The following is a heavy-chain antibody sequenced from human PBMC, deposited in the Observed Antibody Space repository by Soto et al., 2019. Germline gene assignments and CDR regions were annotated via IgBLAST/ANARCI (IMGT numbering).Heavy chain of an antibody. D-gene: IGHD5-12*01. Sequence: QVQLVQSGAEVQKPGSSVKVSCKASGGTFSSYAINWVRQAPGQGLEWMGGIIPIFGTANYAQKFQGRVTIIADESTSTAYMELSSMRSGDTAVYYCARPVEMATISRSYLFYWGQGTLVTVSS. V-gene: IGHV1-69*19. CDR3: ARPVEMATISRSYLFY. CDR1: GGTFSSYA. CDR2: IIPIFGTA. J-gene: IGHJ4*02.